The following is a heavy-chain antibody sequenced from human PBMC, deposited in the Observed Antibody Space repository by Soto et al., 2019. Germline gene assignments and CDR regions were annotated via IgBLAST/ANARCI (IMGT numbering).Heavy chain of an antibody. CDR2: INAGNGNT. CDR1: GYTFTSYA. J-gene: IGHJ6*03. CDR3: ARCWYYDFWSGYYCYMDV. Sequence: GASVKVSCKASGYTFTSYAMHWVRQAPGQRLEWMGWINAGNGNTKYSQKFQGRVTITRDTSASTAYMELSSLRSEDTAVYYCARCWYYDFWSGYYCYMDVWGKGTTVTVSS. V-gene: IGHV1-3*01. D-gene: IGHD3-3*01.